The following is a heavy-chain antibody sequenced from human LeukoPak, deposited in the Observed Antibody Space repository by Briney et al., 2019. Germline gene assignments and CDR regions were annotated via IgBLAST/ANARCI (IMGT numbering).Heavy chain of an antibody. J-gene: IGHJ1*01. CDR1: GYTLTELS. Sequence: GASVKVSCKVSGYTLTELSMHWVRQAPGKGLDWMGGFDPEDGETIYAQKFQGRVTLTEDTSTDTAYMELSSLRSEDTAVYYCATPPYYYDSSGYYYREYFQHWGQGTLVTVSS. D-gene: IGHD3-22*01. CDR3: ATPPYYYDSSGYYYREYFQH. CDR2: FDPEDGET. V-gene: IGHV1-24*01.